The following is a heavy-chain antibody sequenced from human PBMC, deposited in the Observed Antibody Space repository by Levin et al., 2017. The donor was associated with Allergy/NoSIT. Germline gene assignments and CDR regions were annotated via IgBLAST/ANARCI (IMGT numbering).Heavy chain of an antibody. J-gene: IGHJ3*01. Sequence: PGGSLRLSCAASGFTFSSYGMHWVRQAPGKGLEWVAVVWFDGSKTYYPDSVKGRFAISRDNSNNMVYLQMNSLRVEDTALYYCARYTSRYDGFDVWGHGTMVTVSS. V-gene: IGHV3-33*03. CDR1: GFTFSSYG. CDR3: ARYTSRYDGFDV. CDR2: VWFDGSKT. D-gene: IGHD6-25*01.